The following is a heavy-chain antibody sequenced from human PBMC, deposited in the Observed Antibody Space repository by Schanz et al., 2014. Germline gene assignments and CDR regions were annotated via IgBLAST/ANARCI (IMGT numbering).Heavy chain of an antibody. Sequence: QVQLVQSGAEVKKPGASVKVSCKASGYIFGSHGMTWVRQAPGQGPELMGWINAHTGNTQYAQKFQGRVNMTRDTVTTTVHLELTRLRTDDTAIYYCARVHIATYHYNSPGAFDIWGQGTRVTVSP. CDR3: ARVHIATYHYNSPGAFDI. CDR2: INAHTGNT. CDR1: GYIFGSHG. J-gene: IGHJ3*02. V-gene: IGHV1-18*01. D-gene: IGHD3-10*01.